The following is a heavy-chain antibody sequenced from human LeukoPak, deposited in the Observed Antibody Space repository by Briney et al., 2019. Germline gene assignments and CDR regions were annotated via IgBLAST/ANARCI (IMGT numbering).Heavy chain of an antibody. Sequence: GGSLRLSCAASGFTFSSYAMHWVRQAPGKGLEWVATIWYDGSNKYYGNSVRGRFTISRDNSKNTVYLQMNSLRDDDTAVYYCARAGLHLWPTNWGQGTLVTVSS. V-gene: IGHV3-33*01. J-gene: IGHJ1*01. CDR3: ARAGLHLWPTN. D-gene: IGHD5-18*01. CDR2: IWYDGSNK. CDR1: GFTFSSYA.